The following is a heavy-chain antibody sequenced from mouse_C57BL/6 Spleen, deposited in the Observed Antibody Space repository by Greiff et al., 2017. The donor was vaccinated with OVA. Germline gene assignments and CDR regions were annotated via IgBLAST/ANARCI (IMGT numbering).Heavy chain of an antibody. CDR1: GYTFTSYW. CDR2: INPSNGGT. J-gene: IGHJ4*01. D-gene: IGHD6-5*01. Sequence: VQLQQPGTELVKPGASVKLSCKASGYTFTSYWMHWVKQRPGQGLEWIGTINPSNGGTNYNEKFKSKATLTVDKSSSTAYMQLRRLTSEDSAVYDCARERAYAPTMDYWGQGTSVTVSS. CDR3: ARERAYAPTMDY. V-gene: IGHV1-53*01.